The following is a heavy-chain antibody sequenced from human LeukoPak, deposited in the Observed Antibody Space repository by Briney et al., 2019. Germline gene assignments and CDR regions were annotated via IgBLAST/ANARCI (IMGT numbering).Heavy chain of an antibody. V-gene: IGHV1-2*02. Sequence: ASVKVSCKASGYTFTGYYMHWVRQAPGQGLEWMGWINPNSGGTNYAQKFRGRVTMTRDTSISTAYMELSRLRSDDTAVYYCARVPQPPLIPWGVTPRGLRFDPWGQGTLVTVSS. J-gene: IGHJ5*02. D-gene: IGHD3-10*01. CDR3: ARVPQPPLIPWGVTPRGLRFDP. CDR2: INPNSGGT. CDR1: GYTFTGYY.